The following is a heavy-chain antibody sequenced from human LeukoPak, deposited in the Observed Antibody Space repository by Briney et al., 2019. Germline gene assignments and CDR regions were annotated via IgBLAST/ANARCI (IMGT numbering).Heavy chain of an antibody. CDR2: IWYDGSNK. CDR3: AKAPPRTYYYDSSGYYKNGIDY. V-gene: IGHV3-33*06. Sequence: GGTLRLSCAASGFTFSSYGMHWVRQAPGKGLEWVAVIWYDGSNKYYADSVKGRFTISRDNSKNTLYLQMNSLRAEDTAVYYCAKAPPRTYYYDSSGYYKNGIDYWGQGTPVTVSS. CDR1: GFTFSSYG. J-gene: IGHJ4*02. D-gene: IGHD3-22*01.